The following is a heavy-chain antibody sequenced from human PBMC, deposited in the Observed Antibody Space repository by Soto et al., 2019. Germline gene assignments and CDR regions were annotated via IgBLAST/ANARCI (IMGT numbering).Heavy chain of an antibody. J-gene: IGHJ4*02. Sequence: EVQLVESGGGLVKPGGSLRLSCAASGFTFSSYSMNWVRQAPGKGLEWVSSISSSSSYIYYADSVKGRFTISRDNAKNSLYLQMNSLRAEDTAVYYCARDQVTIFGVVTEQIDYWGQGTLVTVSS. D-gene: IGHD3-3*01. CDR1: GFTFSSYS. CDR3: ARDQVTIFGVVTEQIDY. CDR2: ISSSSSYI. V-gene: IGHV3-21*01.